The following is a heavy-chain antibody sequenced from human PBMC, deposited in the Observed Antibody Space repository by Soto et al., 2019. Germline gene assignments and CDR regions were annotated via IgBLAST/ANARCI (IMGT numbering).Heavy chain of an antibody. V-gene: IGHV3-13*01. Sequence: GGSLRLSCAASGFTFSSYDMHWVRQATGKGLEWVSAIGTAGDTYYPGSVKGRFTISRENAKNSLYLQMNSLRAGDTAVYYCARGRGGYYYYYGMDVWGQGTTVTVSS. D-gene: IGHD3-16*01. CDR1: GFTFSSYD. CDR2: IGTAGDT. J-gene: IGHJ6*02. CDR3: ARGRGGYYYYYGMDV.